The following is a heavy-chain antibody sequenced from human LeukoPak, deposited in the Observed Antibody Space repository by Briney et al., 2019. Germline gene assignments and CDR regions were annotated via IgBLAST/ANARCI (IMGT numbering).Heavy chain of an antibody. V-gene: IGHV3-48*04. J-gene: IGHJ5*02. D-gene: IGHD4-17*01. CDR1: GFTAGFTFSSYS. Sequence: GGSLRLSCAASGFTAGFTFSSYSMYWVRQAPGKGLEWVSYITSSSSIIYYADSVKGRFTISRDNAKNSLYLQMNSLRAEDTALYYCARVAYGVDPTPADHWGQGTQVTVSS. CDR2: ITSSSSII. CDR3: ARVAYGVDPTPADH.